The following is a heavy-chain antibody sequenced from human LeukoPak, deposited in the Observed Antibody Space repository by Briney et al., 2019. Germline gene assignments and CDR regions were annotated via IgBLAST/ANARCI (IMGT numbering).Heavy chain of an antibody. CDR2: ISSSGSTT. CDR3: AELGITMIGGV. D-gene: IGHD3-10*02. J-gene: IGHJ6*04. V-gene: IGHV3-48*03. CDR1: GGSISSSN. Sequence: LSLTCAVSGGSISSSNWWSWVRQAPGKRLVWVSYISSSGSTTYYADSVKGRFTISRDNAKNSLYLQMNSLRAEDTAVYYCAELGITMIGGVWGKGTTVTISS.